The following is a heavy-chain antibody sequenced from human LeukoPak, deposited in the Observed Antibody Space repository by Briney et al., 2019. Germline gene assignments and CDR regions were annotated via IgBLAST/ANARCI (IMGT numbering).Heavy chain of an antibody. D-gene: IGHD7-27*01. CDR1: GFTFSSYS. CDR3: ARKLGQRIYYFDY. J-gene: IGHJ4*02. Sequence: GSLRLSCAASGFTFSSYSMNWVRQPPGKGLEWIGEINHSGSTNYNPSLKSRVTISVDTSKNQFSLKLSSVTAADTAVYYCARKLGQRIYYFDYWGQGTLVTVSS. CDR2: INHSGST. V-gene: IGHV4-34*01.